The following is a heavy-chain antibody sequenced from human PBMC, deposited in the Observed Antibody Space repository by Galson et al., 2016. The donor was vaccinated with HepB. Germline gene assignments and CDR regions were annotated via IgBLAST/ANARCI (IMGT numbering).Heavy chain of an antibody. CDR1: GYDFINYW. J-gene: IGHJ4*02. Sequence: QSGAEVKKPGESLTIACKGSGYDFINYWIAWVRQMPGKGLEWMGMIYPGDSDTRYSPSFQGQVTISADTSIRTAYLQWNSLKASDTGVYYCARQKFYGLGSYFSGFAYWGQGSPVTVSS. D-gene: IGHD3-10*01. CDR2: IYPGDSDT. CDR3: ARQKFYGLGSYFSGFAY. V-gene: IGHV5-51*01.